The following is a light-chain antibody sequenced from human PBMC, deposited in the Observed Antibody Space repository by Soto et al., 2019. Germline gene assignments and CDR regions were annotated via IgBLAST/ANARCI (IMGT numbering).Light chain of an antibody. V-gene: IGKV1-5*01. Sequence: DIQMTQSPSTLSASVGDRVTITCRASQSISSWLAWYQQKPGKAPKLLIYDASSLESGVPSRFSGRGSGTEFTPAISSLQPDDFATYYGQEYNSYSPWKFGQGTKLDVK. CDR3: QEYNSYSPWK. CDR1: QSISSW. CDR2: DAS. J-gene: IGKJ1*01.